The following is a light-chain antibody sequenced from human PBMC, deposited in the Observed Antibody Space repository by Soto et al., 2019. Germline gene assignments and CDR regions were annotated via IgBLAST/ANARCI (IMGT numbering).Light chain of an antibody. V-gene: IGKV1-27*01. Sequence: DIQMTQSPSSLSASVGDRVTLTCRASQDIGQYLAWYQQRPGKVPKLLIYYVSNLQSGVPSRFSGSGSGTEVTLSISSLQPEDVATYYCLKYTKDAPGTFGQGTKVEI. CDR3: LKYTKDAPGT. CDR1: QDIGQY. J-gene: IGKJ1*01. CDR2: YVS.